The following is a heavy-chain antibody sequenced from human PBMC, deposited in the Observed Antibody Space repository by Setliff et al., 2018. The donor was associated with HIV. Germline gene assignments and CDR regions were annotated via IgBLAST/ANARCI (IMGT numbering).Heavy chain of an antibody. V-gene: IGHV4-59*01. D-gene: IGHD3-3*01. CDR1: GAYISSYY. CDR3: ARDLGRITLSGVNEGWFDP. Sequence: SETLSLTCTVSGAYISSYYWSWIRQPPGKGLEWIGDIYYSGNTHFNPSLKSQVTISLDTSKNQVFLKLTSVTAADTAVYYCARDLGRITLSGVNEGWFDPWGQGTLVTVSS. J-gene: IGHJ5*02. CDR2: IYYSGNT.